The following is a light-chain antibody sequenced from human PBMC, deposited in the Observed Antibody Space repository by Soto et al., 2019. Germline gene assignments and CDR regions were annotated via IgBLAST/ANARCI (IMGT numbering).Light chain of an antibody. J-gene: IGKJ1*01. Sequence: EVVLTQSPGTLSLSPGERATLSCRASQWVDSRFLAWFQQKPGQAPRLLIYRASTRATGIPDRFSGSGSGTDFTLTISRLEPEDFAVYSCQHYGSSLWTFGQGTKVEIK. CDR1: QWVDSRF. CDR3: QHYGSSLWT. V-gene: IGKV3-20*01. CDR2: RAS.